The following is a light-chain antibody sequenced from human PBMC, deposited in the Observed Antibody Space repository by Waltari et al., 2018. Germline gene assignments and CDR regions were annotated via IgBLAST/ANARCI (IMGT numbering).Light chain of an antibody. Sequence: QSVLTQPPSASGTPGQSVTISCSGSISNLGTPYLYWYQQLPGTAPKLLIYLTHQRPSGVPDRFSASKSGTSASLAISGLRFEDEADYYCATRDEGPTVVFGGGTKLTVL. J-gene: IGLJ2*01. CDR3: ATRDEGPTVV. CDR2: LTH. V-gene: IGLV1-47*01. CDR1: ISNLGTPY.